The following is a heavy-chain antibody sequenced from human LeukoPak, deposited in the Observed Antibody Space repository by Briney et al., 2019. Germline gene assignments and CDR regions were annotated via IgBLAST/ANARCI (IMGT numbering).Heavy chain of an antibody. CDR2: ISAYNGNT. D-gene: IGHD2-2*01. Sequence: ASVKVSCKASGYTFTSYGISWVRQAPGQGLEWMGWISAYNGNTNYAQKLQGRVTMTTDTSTSTAYMELRSLRSDDTAVYYCARWSSRFRCSSTSCYYNWFDPWGQGTLVTVSS. J-gene: IGHJ5*02. CDR1: GYTFTSYG. V-gene: IGHV1-18*01. CDR3: ARWSSRFRCSSTSCYYNWFDP.